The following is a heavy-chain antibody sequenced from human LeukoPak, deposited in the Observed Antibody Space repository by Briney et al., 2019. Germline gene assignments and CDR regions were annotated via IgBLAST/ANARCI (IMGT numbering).Heavy chain of an antibody. V-gene: IGHV1-2*02. CDR3: ARGSPSRERQPFHF. CDR1: GYTFTDYY. D-gene: IGHD5-18*01. CDR2: IKPNSGGT. Sequence: ASVKVSCKASGYTFTDYYIHWVRQAPGQGLEWMGWIKPNSGGTKYAQKFQGRVTLTRDTSISSAHMELSSLRSDDTAVYYCARGSPSRERQPFHFWSQGTMVTVSS. J-gene: IGHJ3*01.